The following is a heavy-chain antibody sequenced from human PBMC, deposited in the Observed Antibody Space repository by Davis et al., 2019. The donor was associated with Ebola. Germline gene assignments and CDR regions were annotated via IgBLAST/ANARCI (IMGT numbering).Heavy chain of an antibody. D-gene: IGHD2-15*01. CDR3: ARVLSYCSGGSCPGGSDH. V-gene: IGHV3-74*01. CDR1: GFTSSSYW. Sequence: PGGSLRLSCAASGFTSSSYWIHRVRQAPGKGLVWVSRINTDGSRTRDADSVKGRFTISRDNAKNTLYLQMNSLRAEDTAVYYCARVLSYCSGGSCPGGSDHWGQGTLVTVSS. CDR2: INTDGSRT. J-gene: IGHJ4*02.